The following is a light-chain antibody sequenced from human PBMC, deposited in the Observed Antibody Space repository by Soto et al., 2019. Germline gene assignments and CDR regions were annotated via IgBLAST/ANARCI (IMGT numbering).Light chain of an antibody. CDR2: GTS. CDR1: QSVASN. V-gene: IGKV3-15*01. CDR3: QHYNTWRTT. J-gene: IGKJ5*01. Sequence: IVMTQSPASLSVSPGESVTLSCRASQSVASNLAWYQQTPGQAPRLLIYGTSTRATGVPDRFSGSGSGTDITLAISSIQAADFAVSDCQHYNTWRTTFGQGTGLEI.